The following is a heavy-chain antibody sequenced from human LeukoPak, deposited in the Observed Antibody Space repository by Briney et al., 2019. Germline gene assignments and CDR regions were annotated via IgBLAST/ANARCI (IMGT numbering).Heavy chain of an antibody. J-gene: IGHJ2*01. D-gene: IGHD4-17*01. V-gene: IGHV4-59*12. Sequence: SEALSLTCTVSGGSISSYYWSWIRQPPGKGLEWIGYIHYSGSTNYNPSLKSRVTISVDTSKNQFSLKLSSVTAADTAVYYCARDNDYGDYDGFWYFDLWGRGTLVTVSS. CDR3: ARDNDYGDYDGFWYFDL. CDR2: IHYSGST. CDR1: GGSISSYY.